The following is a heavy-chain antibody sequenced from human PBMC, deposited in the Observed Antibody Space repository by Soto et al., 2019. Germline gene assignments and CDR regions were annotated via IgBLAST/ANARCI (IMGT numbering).Heavy chain of an antibody. CDR2: IYYRGNA. D-gene: IGHD3-9*01. CDR3: ARLEGLATISYYFDF. CDR1: DDSINSDKYY. J-gene: IGHJ4*02. Sequence: QLQLQESGPGLVKPSETLSLTCSVSDDSINSDKYYWGWIRQPPGKGLEWIGRIYYRGNAYYNPSLQSRVTLSLDKSRSQFSLKLNSVTAADSAVYFCARLEGLATISYYFDFWGPGALVTVSS. V-gene: IGHV4-39*01.